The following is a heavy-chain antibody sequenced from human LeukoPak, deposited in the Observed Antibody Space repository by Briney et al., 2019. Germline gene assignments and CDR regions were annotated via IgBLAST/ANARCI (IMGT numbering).Heavy chain of an antibody. CDR3: ARALPSSGSSSDVFDY. CDR2: IYYSGST. CDR1: GGSISSSSYY. Sequence: PSETLSLTCTVSGGSISSSSYYWGWIRQPPGKGLEWIGSIYYSGSTNYNPSLKSRVTISVDTSKNQFSLKLSSVTAADTAVYYCARALPSSGSSSDVFDYWGQGTLVTVSS. D-gene: IGHD6-19*01. J-gene: IGHJ4*02. V-gene: IGHV4-39*07.